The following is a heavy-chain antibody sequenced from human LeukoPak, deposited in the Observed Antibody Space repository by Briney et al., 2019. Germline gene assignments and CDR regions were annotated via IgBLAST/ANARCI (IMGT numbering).Heavy chain of an antibody. V-gene: IGHV4-59*01. Sequence: SETLSLTCTVSSVSINNYFWSWIRQSPGKGLEWIGYMSYSGSTNFNPSLKSRVTISRDKSKNQFSLKLNSVAAADTAVYYCARDRDGSWYFDLWGRGTLVTVSS. CDR1: SVSINNYF. CDR2: MSYSGST. CDR3: ARDRDGSWYFDL. J-gene: IGHJ2*01. D-gene: IGHD1-1*01.